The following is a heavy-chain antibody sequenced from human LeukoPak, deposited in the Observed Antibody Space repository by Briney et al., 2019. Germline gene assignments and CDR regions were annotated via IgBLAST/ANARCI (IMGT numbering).Heavy chain of an antibody. D-gene: IGHD3-22*01. V-gene: IGHV3-74*01. J-gene: IGHJ4*02. Sequence: PGRSLRLSCAASGFTFSSYWMHCVRHAPGRGLVWVSRITSDGSSISYADSVKGRFTISRDNAKNTLYLQMNSLRAEDTAVYYCARVFYISPYYDSSGYYAGWGQGTLVTVSS. CDR3: ARVFYISPYYDSSGYYAG. CDR2: ITSDGSSI. CDR1: GFTFSSYW.